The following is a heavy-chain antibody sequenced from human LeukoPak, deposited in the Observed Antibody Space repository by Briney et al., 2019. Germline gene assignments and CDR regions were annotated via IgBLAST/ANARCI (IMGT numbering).Heavy chain of an antibody. CDR1: GFTFDDYG. D-gene: IGHD5-24*01. J-gene: IGHJ3*02. CDR2: ISGSGGST. CDR3: ANERWLSAFDI. Sequence: GGSLRLSCAASGFTFDDYGMSWVRQAPGKGLEWVSAISGSGGSTYYADSVKGRFTISRDNSKNTLYLQMNSLRAEDTAVYYCANERWLSAFDIWGQGTMVTVSS. V-gene: IGHV3-23*01.